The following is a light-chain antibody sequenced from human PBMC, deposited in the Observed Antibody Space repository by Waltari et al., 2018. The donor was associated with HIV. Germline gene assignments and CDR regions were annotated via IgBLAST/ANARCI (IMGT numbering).Light chain of an antibody. CDR1: QDISNY. J-gene: IGKJ2*01. Sequence: DIQMTQSPSSLSASVGDRVTITCQASQDISNYLNWYQQKPGKTPKFLIYDASNLETGVPSRFSGSGSGTDFTFTISSLQPEDIATYYCQQYDNRPYTFGQGTKLEI. CDR3: QQYDNRPYT. V-gene: IGKV1-33*01. CDR2: DAS.